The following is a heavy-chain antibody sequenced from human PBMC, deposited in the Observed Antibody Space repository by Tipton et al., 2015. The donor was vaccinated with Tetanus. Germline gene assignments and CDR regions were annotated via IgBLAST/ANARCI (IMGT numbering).Heavy chain of an antibody. V-gene: IGHV4-61*08. CDR1: GGSISSGGYY. Sequence: TLSLTCTVSGGSISSGGYYWNWVRQAPGKGLEWIGEINHSGSTNHNPSLKSRVTLSVDTSKNQFSLKLSSVTAADTAVYYCARGTGDYWGQGTLVTVSS. CDR2: INHSGST. CDR3: ARGTGDY. D-gene: IGHD1-14*01. J-gene: IGHJ4*02.